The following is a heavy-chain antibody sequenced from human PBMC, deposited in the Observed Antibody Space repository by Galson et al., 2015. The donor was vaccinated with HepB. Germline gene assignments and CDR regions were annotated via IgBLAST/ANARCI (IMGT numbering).Heavy chain of an antibody. Sequence: SLRLSCAASGFTFSDYYMSWIRQAPGKGLEWVSYISSSSSYTNYADSVKGRFTISRDNAKKSLYLQMNSLRAEDTAVYYCARDIREYSGSYQYYFDYWGQGTLVTVSS. CDR1: GFTFSDYY. CDR3: ARDIREYSGSYQYYFDY. V-gene: IGHV3-11*05. D-gene: IGHD1-26*01. CDR2: ISSSSSYT. J-gene: IGHJ4*02.